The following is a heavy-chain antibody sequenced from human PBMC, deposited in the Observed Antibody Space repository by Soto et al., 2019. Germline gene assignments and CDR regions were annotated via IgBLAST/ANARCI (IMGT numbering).Heavy chain of an antibody. V-gene: IGHV1-8*01. J-gene: IGHJ4*02. D-gene: IGHD2-15*01. CDR3: ARAGYCSGGTCFHGNFDY. Sequence: GASVKVSCKASGYTFTSFDINWVRQASGQGLEWMGWMNPNSGNTIYAQKFQGRVTMTRNTSINTAYMELSSLRSDDTALYYCARAGYCSGGTCFHGNFDYWGQGTLVTVSS. CDR2: MNPNSGNT. CDR1: GYTFTSFD.